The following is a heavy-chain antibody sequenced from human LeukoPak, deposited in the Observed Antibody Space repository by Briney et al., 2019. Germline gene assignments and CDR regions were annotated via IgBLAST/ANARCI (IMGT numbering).Heavy chain of an antibody. CDR2: IYYSGTT. V-gene: IGHV4-59*08. CDR3: ATFPSGDRAFDF. CDR1: GGSISSYF. D-gene: IGHD4-17*01. J-gene: IGHJ4*02. Sequence: SETLSLTCTVSGGSISSYFWSWIRQPPGKGLEWVGYIYYSGTTNFNPSLKSRVTISVDTSKNQLSLKLSSVTAADTAVYYCATFPSGDRAFDFWGQGALVTVSS.